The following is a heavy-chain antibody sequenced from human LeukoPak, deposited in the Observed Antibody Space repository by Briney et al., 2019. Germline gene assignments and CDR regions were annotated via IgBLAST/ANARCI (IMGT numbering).Heavy chain of an antibody. Sequence: GGSLRLSCAASGFTFSSCAMNWARQAPGKGLEWVSTITGRADSTYYADSVKGRFTISRDNSKNTLFLQMNSLRPEDTAIYYCAKTIYGDHYFDYWGQGTLATVSS. V-gene: IGHV3-23*01. J-gene: IGHJ4*02. CDR1: GFTFSSCA. CDR2: ITGRADST. CDR3: AKTIYGDHYFDY. D-gene: IGHD4-17*01.